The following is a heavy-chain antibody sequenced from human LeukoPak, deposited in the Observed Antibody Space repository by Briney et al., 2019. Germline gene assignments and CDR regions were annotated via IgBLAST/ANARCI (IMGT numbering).Heavy chain of an antibody. Sequence: GGSLRLSCAASGFTFSSYGMHWVRQAPGKGLEWVAVIWDDGSNKYYADSVKGRFTISRDNSKNTLYLQMNSLRAEDTAVYYCARDSFGGSLDYWGQGALVTVSS. CDR1: GFTFSSYG. V-gene: IGHV3-33*01. D-gene: IGHD2-15*01. CDR3: ARDSFGGSLDY. CDR2: IWDDGSNK. J-gene: IGHJ4*02.